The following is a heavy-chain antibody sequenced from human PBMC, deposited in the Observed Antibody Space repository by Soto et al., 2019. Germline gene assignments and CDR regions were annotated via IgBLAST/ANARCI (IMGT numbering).Heavy chain of an antibody. Sequence: GGSLRLSCAASGFTFSSYAMSWVRQAPGKGLEWVSAISGSGGSTYYADSVKGRFTISRDNSKNTLYLQMNSLRAEDTAVYYCANLRRSYDFWSGSLFDYWGQGTLVTVSS. CDR2: ISGSGGST. J-gene: IGHJ4*02. CDR3: ANLRRSYDFWSGSLFDY. CDR1: GFTFSSYA. D-gene: IGHD3-3*01. V-gene: IGHV3-23*01.